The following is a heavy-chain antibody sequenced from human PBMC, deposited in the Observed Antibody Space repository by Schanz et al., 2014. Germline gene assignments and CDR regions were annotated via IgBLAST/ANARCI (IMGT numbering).Heavy chain of an antibody. Sequence: EVQLVESGGGLVKSGGSLRLSCATSGFIFTSYSMHWVRQAPGKGLEWVSSISSSSNYYYYADSVKGRFTISRDAAKDLLFLQTTSPRADDTAVYFCEREYASTWFESNVMAGRIDNWGQGTLVTVSS. CDR3: EREYASTWFESNVMAGRIDN. CDR1: GFIFTSYS. D-gene: IGHD2-8*01. V-gene: IGHV3-21*01. J-gene: IGHJ4*02. CDR2: ISSSSNYY.